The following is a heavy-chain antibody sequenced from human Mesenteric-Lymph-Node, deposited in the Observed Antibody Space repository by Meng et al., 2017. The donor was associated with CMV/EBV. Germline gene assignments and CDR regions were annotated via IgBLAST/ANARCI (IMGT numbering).Heavy chain of an antibody. D-gene: IGHD6-13*01. CDR1: GFALSTSGMG. J-gene: IGHJ4*02. Sequence: ITLKESGPTPENPTQTLTPTCTSSGFALSTSGMGVGWIRQPPGKALEWLALNYWDADKRYSPSLKSRPTITKDTSKNQVVLTMTNMYPVDTATYYCAHSSGIAAAGPFYFDYWGQGTLVTVSS. CDR3: AHSSGIAAAGPFYFDY. V-gene: IGHV2-5*02. CDR2: NYWDADK.